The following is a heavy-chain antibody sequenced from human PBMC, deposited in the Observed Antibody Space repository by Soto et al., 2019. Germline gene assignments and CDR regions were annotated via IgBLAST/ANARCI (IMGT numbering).Heavy chain of an antibody. CDR2: IYRNDGK. D-gene: IGHD4-4*01. CDR3: AHSLSNFRFFDY. J-gene: IGHJ4*02. CDR1: GFSLSTSAVG. V-gene: IGHV2-5*01. Sequence: GPTLVNPTQTLTLTCTLSGFSLSTSAVGVGWIRQPPGKALEWLALIYRNDGKRYSPSLESRLSITEDTSKNQVVLTMTNMDPLDTGTYYCAHSLSNFRFFDYWGQGTLVTVSS.